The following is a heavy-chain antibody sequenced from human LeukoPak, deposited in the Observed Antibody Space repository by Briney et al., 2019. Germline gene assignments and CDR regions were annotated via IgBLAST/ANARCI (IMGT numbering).Heavy chain of an antibody. V-gene: IGHV1-69*04. Sequence: SVKVSCKASGGTSSSYAISWVRQAPGQGLEWTGRIIPILGIANYAQKFQGRVTITADKSTSTAYMELSSLRSEDTAVYYCARDTYYDILTGSPGPYGMDVWGQGTTVTVSS. CDR3: ARDTYYDILTGSPGPYGMDV. J-gene: IGHJ6*02. CDR2: IIPILGIA. D-gene: IGHD3-9*01. CDR1: GGTSSSYA.